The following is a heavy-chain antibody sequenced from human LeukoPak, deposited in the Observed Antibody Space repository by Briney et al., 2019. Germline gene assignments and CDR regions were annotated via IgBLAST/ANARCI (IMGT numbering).Heavy chain of an antibody. CDR3: ARGSPPRRNYDSRGYYSYYFDY. V-gene: IGHV1-18*01. Sequence: ASVKVSCKASGCTSTSYGISWVRQAPGQGLEWMGWISAYNGNTHYAQKLQGRVTMTTDTSTSTVYMELRSLRSDDTAVYYCARGSPPRRNYDSRGYYSYYFDYWGQGTLVTVSS. CDR2: ISAYNGNT. D-gene: IGHD3-22*01. CDR1: GCTSTSYG. J-gene: IGHJ4*02.